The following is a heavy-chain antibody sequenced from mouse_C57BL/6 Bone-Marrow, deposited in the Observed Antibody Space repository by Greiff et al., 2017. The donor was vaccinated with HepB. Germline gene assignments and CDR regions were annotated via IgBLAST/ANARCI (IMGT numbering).Heavy chain of an antibody. V-gene: IGHV14-4*01. D-gene: IGHD2-2*01. CDR1: GFNIKDDY. CDR3: TPLDYGYGLDY. Sequence: EVQLQQSGAELVRPGASVKLSCTASGFNIKDDYMHWVKQRPEQGLEWIGWIDPENGDTEYASKFQGKATITADTSSNTAYLQLSSLTSEDTAVYYCTPLDYGYGLDYWGQGTTLTVSS. CDR2: IDPENGDT. J-gene: IGHJ2*01.